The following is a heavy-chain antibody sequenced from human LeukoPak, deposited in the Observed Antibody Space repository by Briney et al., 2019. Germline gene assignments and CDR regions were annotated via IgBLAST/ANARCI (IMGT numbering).Heavy chain of an antibody. CDR3: ARGYSGYDFGFDY. Sequence: GGSLRLSCAASGFTFSSYSMNWVRQAPGKGLEWVSVIYSGGSTYYADSVKGRFTISRDNSKNTLYLQMNSLRAEDTAVYYCARGYSGYDFGFDYWGQGTLVTVSS. J-gene: IGHJ4*02. V-gene: IGHV3-66*01. CDR1: GFTFSSYS. D-gene: IGHD5-12*01. CDR2: IYSGGST.